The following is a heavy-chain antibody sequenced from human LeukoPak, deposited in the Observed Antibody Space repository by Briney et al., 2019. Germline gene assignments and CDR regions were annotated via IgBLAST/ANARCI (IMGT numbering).Heavy chain of an antibody. J-gene: IGHJ5*02. CDR2: VHHTGRP. Sequence: KPSETLSLTCTVSGDSISGSNYHWGWIRQPPGKGLEWLGTVHHTGRPFYNPSLKGRTTVSVDTSKNQFSLKLTSVTAADTAVYYCAREPDAWGQGTLVTVSS. CDR1: GDSISGSNYH. V-gene: IGHV4-39*07. CDR3: AREPDA.